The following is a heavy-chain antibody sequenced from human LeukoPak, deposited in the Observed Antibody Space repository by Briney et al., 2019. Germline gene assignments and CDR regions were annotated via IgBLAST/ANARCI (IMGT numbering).Heavy chain of an antibody. J-gene: IGHJ4*02. Sequence: GGSLRLSCAASGFTFSSYSMNWVRQAPGKGLEWVSSISSSSSYIYYADSVKGRFTISRDNAKNSLYLQMNSLRAEDSAVYYCARGESGSYYVFDYWGQGTLVTVSS. V-gene: IGHV3-21*01. CDR2: ISSSSSYI. D-gene: IGHD1-26*01. CDR1: GFTFSSYS. CDR3: ARGESGSYYVFDY.